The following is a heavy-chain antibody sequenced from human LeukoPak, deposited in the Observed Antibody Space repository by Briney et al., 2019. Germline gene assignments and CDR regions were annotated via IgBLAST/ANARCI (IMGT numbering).Heavy chain of an antibody. D-gene: IGHD3-22*01. Sequence: ASVTVSCTASAYTFTNYGISWVRQAPGQGLEWMGWNSAYNGNTNYAENLQGRVTMTTDTSTSTAYMELRSLRSDDTAVYYCARVVITTSKHDAFDIWGQGTMVTVSS. CDR2: NSAYNGNT. CDR3: ARVVITTSKHDAFDI. J-gene: IGHJ3*02. CDR1: AYTFTNYG. V-gene: IGHV1-18*01.